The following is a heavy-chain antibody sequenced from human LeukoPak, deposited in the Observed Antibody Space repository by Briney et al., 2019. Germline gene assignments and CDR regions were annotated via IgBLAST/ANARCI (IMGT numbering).Heavy chain of an antibody. CDR3: ARAWYCSSTSCSNYFDY. J-gene: IGHJ4*02. D-gene: IGHD2-2*01. CDR1: GYTFTGYY. Sequence: ASVKVSCKASGYTFTGYYMHWVRQAPGQGLEWMGWINPNSGGTNYAQKFQSRVTMTRDTSISTAYMELSRLRSDDTAVYYCARAWYCSSTSCSNYFDYWGQGTLVTVSS. CDR2: INPNSGGT. V-gene: IGHV1-2*02.